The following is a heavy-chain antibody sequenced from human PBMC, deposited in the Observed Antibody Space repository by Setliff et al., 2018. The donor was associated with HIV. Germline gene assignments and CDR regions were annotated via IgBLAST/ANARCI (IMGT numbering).Heavy chain of an antibody. Sequence: SVKVSCKASGGSFSSYAISWVRQAPGQGLEWMGRIIPMFGTTNYAQKFQGRVTITADKSTTTAYMELSSLRSEDTAIYYCARVERDYGDYVRPSDWGQGTLVTVSS. CDR3: ARVERDYGDYVRPSD. CDR2: IIPMFGTT. V-gene: IGHV1-69*06. CDR1: GGSFSSYA. J-gene: IGHJ4*02. D-gene: IGHD4-17*01.